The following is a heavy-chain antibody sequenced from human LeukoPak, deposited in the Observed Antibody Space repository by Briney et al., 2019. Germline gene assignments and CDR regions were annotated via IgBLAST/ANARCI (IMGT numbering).Heavy chain of an antibody. Sequence: SETLSLTCTVSGGSISSSNYYWGWIRQPPGKWLEWIGSIYYSGSTYYNTSLKSRVTISVDTSKNQFYLKLSSVTAADTAVYYCASGGSCSALCLGNYWGQGTLVTVSS. CDR1: GGSISSSNYY. CDR2: IYYSGST. V-gene: IGHV4-39*01. CDR3: ASGGSCSALCLGNY. J-gene: IGHJ4*02. D-gene: IGHD2-15*01.